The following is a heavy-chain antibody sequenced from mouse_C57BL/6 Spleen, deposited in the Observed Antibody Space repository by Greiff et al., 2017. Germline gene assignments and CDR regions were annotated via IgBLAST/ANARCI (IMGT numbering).Heavy chain of an antibody. CDR2: IDPSDSET. CDR1: GYTFTSYW. J-gene: IGHJ2*01. D-gene: IGHD2-2*01. Sequence: QVQLKQPGAELVRPGSSVKLSCKASGYTFTSYWMHWVKQRPIQGLEWIGNIDPSDSETHYNQKFKDKATLTVDKSSSTAYMQLSSLTSEDSAVYYCARSTMVTTAGGFDYWGQGTTLTVSS. CDR3: ARSTMVTTAGGFDY. V-gene: IGHV1-52*01.